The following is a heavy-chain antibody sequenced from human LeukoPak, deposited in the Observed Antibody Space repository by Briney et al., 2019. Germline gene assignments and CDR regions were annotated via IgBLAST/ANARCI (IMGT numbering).Heavy chain of an antibody. CDR3: ARERSPFDY. CDR1: DYSISSGYY. CDR2: INHSGTT. D-gene: IGHD3-10*01. Sequence: PSETLSLTCTVSDYSISSGYYWGWIRQSPRKGLEWIGSINHSGTTYYNPSLKGRVTISVDTSKNQFSLKLSSVTAADTAVYYCARERSPFDYWGQGALVTVSS. V-gene: IGHV4-38-2*02. J-gene: IGHJ4*02.